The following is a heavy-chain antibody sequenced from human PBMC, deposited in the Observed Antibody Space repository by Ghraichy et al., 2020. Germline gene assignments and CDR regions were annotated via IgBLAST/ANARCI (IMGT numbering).Heavy chain of an antibody. CDR3: ARYCISTSCNGGLHYGMDV. Sequence: GGSLRLSCAASGFTFSTFPMSWVRQGPGKGLEWVSAIRDTTYYADYVRGRFTSSRNNSKNALSLQMNSLRAEETAVYYGARYCISTSCNGGLHYGMDVWGQGTPVTVSS. CDR1: GFTFSTFP. D-gene: IGHD2-2*01. CDR2: IRDTT. J-gene: IGHJ6*02. V-gene: IGHV3-23*01.